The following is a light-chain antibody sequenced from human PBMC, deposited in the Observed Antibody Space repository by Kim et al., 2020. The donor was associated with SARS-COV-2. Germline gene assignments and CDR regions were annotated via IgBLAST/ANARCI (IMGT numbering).Light chain of an antibody. CDR2: GNS. V-gene: IGLV1-40*01. J-gene: IGLJ1*01. CDR3: QSYDSSLSGFYV. CDR1: SSNIGAGYD. Sequence: QSVLTQPPSVSGAPGQRVTISCTGSSSNIGAGYDVHWYQQLPGTAPKLLIYGNSNRPSGVPDRFSGSKSGTSASLAITGLQAEDEADYYCQSYDSSLSGFYVFGTGTKVTAL.